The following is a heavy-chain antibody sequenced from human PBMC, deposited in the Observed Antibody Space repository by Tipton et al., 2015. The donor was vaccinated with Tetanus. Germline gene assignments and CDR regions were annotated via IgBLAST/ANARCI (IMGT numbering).Heavy chain of an antibody. CDR3: ASSGLAAAGTYYCYYGMDV. Sequence: QMQLVQSGAEVKKPGASVKVSCKASGYTFTSYGISWVRQAPGQGLEWMGWISAYNGNTNYAQKLQGRVTMTTDTSTSTAYMELGGLRSGDTAVYYCASSGLAAAGTYYCYYGMDVWGQGTTVTVSS. CDR1: GYTFTSYG. CDR2: ISAYNGNT. J-gene: IGHJ6*02. D-gene: IGHD6-13*01. V-gene: IGHV1-18*04.